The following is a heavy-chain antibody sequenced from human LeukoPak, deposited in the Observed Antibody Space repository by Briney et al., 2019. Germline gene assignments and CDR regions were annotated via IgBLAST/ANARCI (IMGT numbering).Heavy chain of an antibody. CDR3: ARDNSTGLLTKYYYYGMDV. CDR1: GGSISSGGYY. D-gene: IGHD2-15*01. CDR2: IYYSGST. Sequence: PSETLSLTCTVSGGSISSGGYYWSWIRQHPGKGLEWIGYIYYSGSTYYNPSLKSQVTISVDTSKNQFSLKLSSVTAADTAVYYCARDNSTGLLTKYYYYGMDVWGQGTTVTVSS. J-gene: IGHJ6*02. V-gene: IGHV4-31*01.